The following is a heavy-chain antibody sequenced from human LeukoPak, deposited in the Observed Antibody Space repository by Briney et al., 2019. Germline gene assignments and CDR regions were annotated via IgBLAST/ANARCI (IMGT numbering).Heavy chain of an antibody. Sequence: PSETLSLSCAVSGGSITTTNWWSWVRQPPGKGLEWIGEVHLNGATNYNPSLESRFSMSIDKYNNHLSLEVTSVTAADTAIYYCTRESGAFSPFGFWGQGTLVTVSS. CDR3: TRESGAFSPFGF. V-gene: IGHV4-4*02. CDR2: VHLNGAT. D-gene: IGHD1-26*01. J-gene: IGHJ4*02. CDR1: GGSITTTNW.